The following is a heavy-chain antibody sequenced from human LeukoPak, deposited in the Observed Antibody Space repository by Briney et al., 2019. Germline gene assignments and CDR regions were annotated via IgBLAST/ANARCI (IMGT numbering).Heavy chain of an antibody. D-gene: IGHD2/OR15-2a*01. CDR3: ATYLRSGPIDS. Sequence: ASVKVSCKASGYTFTSYAMNWGRQAPGQGLEWMGWINTNTGNPTYAQGFTGRFVFSLDTSVSTAYLQISSLKAEDTAVYYCATYLRSGPIDSWGQGTLVTVSS. V-gene: IGHV7-4-1*02. CDR1: GYTFTSYA. J-gene: IGHJ4*02. CDR2: INTNTGNP.